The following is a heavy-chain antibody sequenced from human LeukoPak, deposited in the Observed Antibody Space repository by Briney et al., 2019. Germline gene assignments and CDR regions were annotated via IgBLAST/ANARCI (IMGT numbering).Heavy chain of an antibody. D-gene: IGHD5-18*01. V-gene: IGHV1-2*06. CDR1: GYTFTGYY. CDR3: ARDDSKRGYTY. CDR2: INPNSGGT. J-gene: IGHJ4*02. Sequence: GASVKVSCKASGYTFTGYYMHWVRQAPGQGLEWMGRINPNSGGTNYAQKFQGRVTMTRDTSTSTVYMELSSLRSEDTAVYYCARDDSKRGYTYWGQGTLVTVSS.